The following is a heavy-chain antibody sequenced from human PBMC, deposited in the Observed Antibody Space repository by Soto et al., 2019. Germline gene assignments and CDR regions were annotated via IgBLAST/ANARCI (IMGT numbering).Heavy chain of an antibody. D-gene: IGHD2-21*02. Sequence: GGSLRLSCAASGFTFSSYGMHWVRQAPGKGLEWVAVISYDGSNKYYADSVKGRFTISRDNSKNTLYLQMNSLRAEDTAVYYCAKVLLIGGNSKDRVDYFDYWGQGTLVTVSS. V-gene: IGHV3-30*18. CDR3: AKVLLIGGNSKDRVDYFDY. CDR1: GFTFSSYG. CDR2: ISYDGSNK. J-gene: IGHJ4*02.